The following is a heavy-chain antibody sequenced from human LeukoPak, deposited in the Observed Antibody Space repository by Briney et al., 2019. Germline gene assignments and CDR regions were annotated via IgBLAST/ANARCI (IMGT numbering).Heavy chain of an antibody. J-gene: IGHJ3*02. CDR3: AREDPKIAFDAFDI. CDR2: IYNGGST. D-gene: IGHD2/OR15-2a*01. CDR1: GFTVSSNY. V-gene: IGHV3-53*01. Sequence: GGSLRLSCAASGFTVSSNYMSWVRQAPGKGLEWVSVIYNGGSTYYADSVKGRFTISRDNSKNTLYLQMNSLRAEDTAVYYCAREDPKIAFDAFDIWGQGTMVTVSS.